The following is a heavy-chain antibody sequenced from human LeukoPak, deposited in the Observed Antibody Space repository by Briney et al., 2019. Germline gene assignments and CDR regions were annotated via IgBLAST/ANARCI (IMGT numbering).Heavy chain of an antibody. V-gene: IGHV3-53*01. J-gene: IGHJ4*02. CDR2: IYSGGST. Sequence: GGSLRLSCAASGFTFSSYAMSWVRQAPGKGLEWVSVIYSGGSTYYADSVKGRFTISRDNSKNTLYLQMNSLRAEDTAVYYCARGSAGGYSYGTFDYWGQGTLVTVSS. CDR1: GFTFSSYA. CDR3: ARGSAGGYSYGTFDY. D-gene: IGHD5-18*01.